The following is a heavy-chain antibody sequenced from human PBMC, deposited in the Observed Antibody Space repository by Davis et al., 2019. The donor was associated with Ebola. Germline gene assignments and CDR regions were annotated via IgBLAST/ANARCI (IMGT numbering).Heavy chain of an antibody. CDR3: AKVGPKDILTGYFLG. J-gene: IGHJ4*02. Sequence: GESLKISCEVSGFNFRNYGMHWVRQTPGKGLEWVAVIWYDGSNKNYGDSVKGRFTISRDDSKNTVYLQMTSLRVEDTAVYYCAKVGPKDILTGYFLGWGQGTLVTVSS. CDR2: IWYDGSNK. D-gene: IGHD3-9*01. CDR1: GFNFRNYG. V-gene: IGHV3-33*06.